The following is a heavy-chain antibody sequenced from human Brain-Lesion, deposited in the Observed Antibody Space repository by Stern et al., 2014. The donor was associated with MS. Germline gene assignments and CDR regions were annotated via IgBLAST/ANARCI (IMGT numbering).Heavy chain of an antibody. D-gene: IGHD4-11*01. Sequence: VQLVESGPGLVKPSQTLSLTCTVSGGSINSGDYHWTWIRQPPGKGLAWIGFITYSGTTYYKPSLQRRLTISVDTSKNQFSLKLRSVTAGDTAVYYCARSTVSAEYYFDYWGQGTLVTVSS. CDR3: ARSTVSAEYYFDY. V-gene: IGHV4-30-4*01. CDR1: GGSINSGDYH. CDR2: ITYSGTT. J-gene: IGHJ4*02.